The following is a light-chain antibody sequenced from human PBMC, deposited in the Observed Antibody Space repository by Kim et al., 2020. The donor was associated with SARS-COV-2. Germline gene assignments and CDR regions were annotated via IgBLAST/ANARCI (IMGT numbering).Light chain of an antibody. V-gene: IGLV1-44*01. Sequence: QSVLTQPPSASGTPGQRVEISCSGSSSNIGINAVNWYQLFPGTAPKLVIYDNDRRPSGVPDRISGSKSGTSASLALSGLLSEDEADYYCGTWDDSLDAWVFGGGTQLTVL. CDR3: GTWDDSLDAWV. CDR1: SSNIGINA. J-gene: IGLJ3*02. CDR2: DND.